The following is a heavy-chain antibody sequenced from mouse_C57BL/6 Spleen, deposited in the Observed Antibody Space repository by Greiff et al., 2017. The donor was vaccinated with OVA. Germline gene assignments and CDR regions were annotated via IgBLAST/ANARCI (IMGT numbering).Heavy chain of an antibody. J-gene: IGHJ4*01. V-gene: IGHV1-22*01. Sequence: VQLQQSGPELVKPGASVKMSCKASGYTFTDYNMHWVKQSHGKSLEWIGYINPNNGGTSYNQKFKGKATLTVNKSSSTAYLELRSLTSEDSAVYYCARDYYYGSSTPSYAMDCWGQGTSVTVSS. CDR1: GYTFTDYN. CDR2: INPNNGGT. CDR3: ARDYYYGSSTPSYAMDC. D-gene: IGHD1-1*01.